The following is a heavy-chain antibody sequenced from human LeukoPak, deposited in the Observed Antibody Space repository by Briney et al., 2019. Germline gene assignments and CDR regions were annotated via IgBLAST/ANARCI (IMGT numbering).Heavy chain of an antibody. J-gene: IGHJ3*02. CDR1: VFTFTIFG. Sequence: PGGSLRLSCAASVFTFTIFGFNWVRQAPGKVPEWVSYIDARSGITYYADSVQGRFTISRDNAQESVFLQMNSLRADDAAVYYCARVGGYMIVVDNIPHGAFDIWGQGTMVTVSS. CDR2: IDARSGIT. V-gene: IGHV3-48*01. CDR3: ARVGGYMIVVDNIPHGAFDI. D-gene: IGHD3-22*01.